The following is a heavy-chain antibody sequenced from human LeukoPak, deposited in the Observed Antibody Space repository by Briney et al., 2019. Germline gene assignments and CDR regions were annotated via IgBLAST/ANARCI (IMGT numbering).Heavy chain of an antibody. D-gene: IGHD1-26*01. Sequence: PSETLSLTCTLSGGSISSSSYYWGWIRQPPGKGLEWLGSIYYSGITYYNPSLKSRVTISVDTSKNQFSLKLSSVTAADTAVYYCARLGGRYSTPPGYWGQGTLVTVSS. CDR3: ARLGGRYSTPPGY. CDR2: IYYSGIT. J-gene: IGHJ4*02. V-gene: IGHV4-39*01. CDR1: GGSISSSSYY.